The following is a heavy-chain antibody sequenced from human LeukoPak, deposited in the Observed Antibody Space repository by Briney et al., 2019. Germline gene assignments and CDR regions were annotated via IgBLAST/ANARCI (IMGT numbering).Heavy chain of an antibody. Sequence: ASVKVSCKASGYTFTGYYMHWVRQAPGQGLEWMGWINPNSGGTNYAQKFQGRVTMTRDTSISTAYMELSRLRSDDTAVYYRARVRSYCTNGVCYWDLDNWGQGTLVTVSS. V-gene: IGHV1-2*02. J-gene: IGHJ4*02. D-gene: IGHD2-8*01. CDR2: INPNSGGT. CDR3: ARVRSYCTNGVCYWDLDN. CDR1: GYTFTGYY.